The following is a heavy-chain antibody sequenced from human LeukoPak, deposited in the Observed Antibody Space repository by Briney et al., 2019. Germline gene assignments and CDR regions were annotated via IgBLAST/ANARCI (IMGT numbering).Heavy chain of an antibody. Sequence: AGGSLRLSCAASGFTLTNHGVSWVRQAPGKGLEWVSIITGTGGKYYGDSVKGRFVLSRDNSRNTVYMQMSSLRAEDTATYYCAKDYCRDGNCPFPFLDSWGQGTRVTVSS. CDR1: GFTLTNHG. CDR2: ITGTGGK. D-gene: IGHD2-15*01. V-gene: IGHV3-23*01. J-gene: IGHJ4*02. CDR3: AKDYCRDGNCPFPFLDS.